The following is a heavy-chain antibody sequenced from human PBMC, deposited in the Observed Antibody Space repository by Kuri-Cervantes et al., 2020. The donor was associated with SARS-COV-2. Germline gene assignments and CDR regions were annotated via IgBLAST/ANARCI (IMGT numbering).Heavy chain of an antibody. D-gene: IGHD2-8*01. J-gene: IGHJ4*02. V-gene: IGHV4-38-2*02. CDR2: IYHSGST. CDR3: ARDFNGFDY. CDR1: GYSISSGYY. Sequence: SETLSLTCAVSGYSISSGYYWGWIRQPPGKGLEWIGSIYHSGSTYYNPSLKSRVTISVDTSKNQFSLKLSSVTAADTAVYYCARDFNGFDYCGQGTLVTVSS.